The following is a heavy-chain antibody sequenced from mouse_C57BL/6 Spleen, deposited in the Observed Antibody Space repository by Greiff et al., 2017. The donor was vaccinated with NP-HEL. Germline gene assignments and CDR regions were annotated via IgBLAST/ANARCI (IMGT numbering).Heavy chain of an antibody. CDR3: ARYYGSPWYFDV. CDR2: IHPNSGST. D-gene: IGHD1-1*01. V-gene: IGHV1-64*01. J-gene: IGHJ1*03. CDR1: GYTFTSYW. Sequence: VQLQQPGAELVKPGASVKLSCKASGYTFTSYWMHWVKQRPGQGLEWIGMIHPNSGSTNYNEKFKSKATLTVDKSSSTAYMQLSSLTSEDSAVYYCARYYGSPWYFDVWGTGTTVTVSS.